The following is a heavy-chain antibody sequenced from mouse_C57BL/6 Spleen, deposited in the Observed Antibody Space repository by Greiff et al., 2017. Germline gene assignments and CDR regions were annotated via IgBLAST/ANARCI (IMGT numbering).Heavy chain of an antibody. Sequence: VQLQQSGPGLVQPSQSLSITCKVSGFSFTSYGVHWVRQSPGKGLEWLGVIWSGGSTGYNADFISRQSISKDNSKSQVFVKMNSQQADDTAIYYCARNALPPLDYWGQGTTLTVSS. CDR1: GFSFTSYG. CDR3: ARNALPPLDY. CDR2: IWSGGST. D-gene: IGHD2-10*01. V-gene: IGHV2-2*01. J-gene: IGHJ2*01.